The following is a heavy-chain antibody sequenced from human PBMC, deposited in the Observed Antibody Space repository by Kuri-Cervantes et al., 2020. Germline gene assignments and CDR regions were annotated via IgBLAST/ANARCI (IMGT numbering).Heavy chain of an antibody. Sequence: GGSLRLSCAASGFTFSSYWMHWVRHATGKGLEWVSAIGTVGDTYYPESGKGRFTISREDAKNSLYLQMNSLRAGDTAVYYCVREGDISVWYNWYFDLWGRGTLVTVSS. J-gene: IGHJ2*01. CDR2: IGTVGDT. D-gene: IGHD6-19*01. CDR3: VREGDISVWYNWYFDL. V-gene: IGHV3-13*01. CDR1: GFTFSSYW.